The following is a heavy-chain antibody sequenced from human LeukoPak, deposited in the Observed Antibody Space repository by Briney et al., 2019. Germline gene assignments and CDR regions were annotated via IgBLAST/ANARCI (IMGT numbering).Heavy chain of an antibody. CDR1: GYTFTSYY. Sequence: ASVKVSCKASGYTFTSYYMHWVRQAPGQGLEWMGIVNPSGGSTSYAQKFQGRVTMTRDTSTSTVYMELSSLRSEDTAVYYCARGEYSSSSEPGSFDYWGQGTLVTVSS. V-gene: IGHV1-46*01. J-gene: IGHJ4*02. CDR2: VNPSGGST. CDR3: ARGEYSSSSEPGSFDY. D-gene: IGHD6-13*01.